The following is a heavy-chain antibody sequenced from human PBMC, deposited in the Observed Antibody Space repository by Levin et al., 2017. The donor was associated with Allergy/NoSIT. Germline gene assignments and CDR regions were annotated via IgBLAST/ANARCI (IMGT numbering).Heavy chain of an antibody. CDR2: FSLFHSL. D-gene: IGHD6-6*01. V-gene: IGHV3-69-1*01. CDR3: ARALYDSSSSYYYGMDV. Sequence: SLLLSFSSSLFTFRFFFFFCVCFSPCPFLSFFSPFSLFHSLYYAGSVKGRFTISRDNAKNSLYLQMNSLRAEDTAVYYCARALYDSSSSYYYGMDVWGQGTTVTVSS. J-gene: IGHJ6*01. CDR1: LFTFRFFF.